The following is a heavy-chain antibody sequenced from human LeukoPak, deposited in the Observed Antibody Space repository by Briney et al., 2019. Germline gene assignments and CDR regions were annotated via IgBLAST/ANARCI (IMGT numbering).Heavy chain of an antibody. CDR1: GFTFSSYA. J-gene: IGHJ5*02. CDR3: ARAAGHFGVVIPNWFDP. V-gene: IGHV3-21*01. Sequence: PGGSLRLSCAASGFTFSSYAMSWVRQAPGKGLEWVSSISSSSSYIYYADSVKGRFTISRDNAKNSLYLQMNSLRAEDTAVYYCARAAGHFGVVIPNWFDPWGQGTLVTVSS. CDR2: ISSSSSYI. D-gene: IGHD3-3*01.